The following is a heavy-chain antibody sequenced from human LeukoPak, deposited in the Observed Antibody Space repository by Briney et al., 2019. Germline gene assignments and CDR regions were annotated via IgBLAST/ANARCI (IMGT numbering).Heavy chain of an antibody. Sequence: ASVKVSCTISGYTLTDFSMHWVRQAPGKGLEWMGGFNREDDEAIYAPHFQGRVTVTEDTSTDTAYMELSSLRSEDTAVYYCATLDSYYDNSGRPLVPDWGQGTLVTVSS. CDR3: ATLDSYYDNSGRPLVPD. D-gene: IGHD3-22*01. CDR1: GYTLTDFS. V-gene: IGHV1-24*01. J-gene: IGHJ4*02. CDR2: FNREDDEA.